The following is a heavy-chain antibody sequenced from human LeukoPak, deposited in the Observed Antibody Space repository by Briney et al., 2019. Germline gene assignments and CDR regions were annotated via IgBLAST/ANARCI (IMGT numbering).Heavy chain of an antibody. Sequence: GGYLRLSCAASGFTFSSYAMSWVRQAPGKGLEWDSAISISGENTYYADSVKGRFTISRDTSRNTLYLQMHSLRAEDTAVYYCARLISTSSSRFSDYWGQGTLVTVSS. CDR1: GFTFSSYA. D-gene: IGHD6-6*01. CDR2: ISISGENT. CDR3: ARLISTSSSRFSDY. V-gene: IGHV3-23*01. J-gene: IGHJ4*02.